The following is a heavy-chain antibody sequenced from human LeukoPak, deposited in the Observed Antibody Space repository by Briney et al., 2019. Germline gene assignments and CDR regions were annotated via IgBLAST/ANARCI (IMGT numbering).Heavy chain of an antibody. CDR2: ISSSSSTI. Sequence: GGSLRLSCAASGFTFSSYSMNWVRQAPGKGLEWVSYISSSSSTIYYADSVKGRFTISRDSAKNSLYLQMNSPRDEDTAVYYCARDLRGDYDFWSGYYKVAQSYGMDVWGQGTTVTVSS. V-gene: IGHV3-48*02. CDR1: GFTFSSYS. CDR3: ARDLRGDYDFWSGYYKVAQSYGMDV. J-gene: IGHJ6*02. D-gene: IGHD3-3*01.